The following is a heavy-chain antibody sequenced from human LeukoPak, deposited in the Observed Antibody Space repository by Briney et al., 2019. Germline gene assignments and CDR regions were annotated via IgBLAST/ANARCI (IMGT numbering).Heavy chain of an antibody. J-gene: IGHJ4*02. D-gene: IGHD6-13*01. V-gene: IGHV3-13*01. CDR2: LGIAGDT. CDR1: GFTVSSYA. Sequence: PGGSLRLSCAASGFTVSSYAMHWVRQPIGKGLKWVSALGIAGDTFYPGSVKGRFTISRENARNSLYLQMNSLRAEDTAVYYCARGGWVSHPDYWGQGTLVTVSS. CDR3: ARGGWVSHPDY.